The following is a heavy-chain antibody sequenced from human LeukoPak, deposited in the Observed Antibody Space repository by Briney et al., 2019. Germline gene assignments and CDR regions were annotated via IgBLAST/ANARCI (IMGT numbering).Heavy chain of an antibody. CDR3: AKSYSGSPDAFDI. CDR2: ISGSGGST. Sequence: GRSLRLSCAASGFSFSGSAMSWVRQAPGKGLEWVSAISGSGGSTYYADSVKGRFTISRDNSKNTLYLQMNSLRAEDTAVYYCAKSYSGSPDAFDIWGQGTMVTVSS. D-gene: IGHD1-26*01. V-gene: IGHV3-23*01. CDR1: GFSFSGSA. J-gene: IGHJ3*02.